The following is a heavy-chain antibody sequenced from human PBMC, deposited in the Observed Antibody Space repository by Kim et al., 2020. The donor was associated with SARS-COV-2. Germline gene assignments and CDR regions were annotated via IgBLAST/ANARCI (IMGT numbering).Heavy chain of an antibody. J-gene: IGHJ6*02. CDR3: ARDRGYSSGHEYYYYGMDV. CDR2: TYYRSKWYN. V-gene: IGHV6-1*01. Sequence: SQTLSLTCAISGDSVSSNSAAWNWIRQSPSRGLEWLGRTYYRSKWYNDYAVSVKSRITINPDTSKNQFSLQLNSVTPEDTAVYYCARDRGYSSGHEYYYYGMDVWGQGTTVTVSS. D-gene: IGHD6-19*01. CDR1: GDSVSSNSAA.